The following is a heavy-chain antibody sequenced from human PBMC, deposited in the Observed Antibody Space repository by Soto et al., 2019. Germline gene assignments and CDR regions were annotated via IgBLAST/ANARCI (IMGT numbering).Heavy chain of an antibody. Sequence: QVQLQESGPGLVKPSETLSITCTVSGGSISSSYYYWGWIRQPPGKGLEWIGSIYYSGNTYYNPSLKRRVTTSVNTSKNQFYLTVTAVTAADTAVYYCARHGGGLVVVPVSIRRFDPWGQGTLVTVSS. J-gene: IGHJ5*02. CDR2: IYYSGNT. CDR3: ARHGGGLVVVPVSIRRFDP. D-gene: IGHD2-2*01. CDR1: GGSISSSYYY. V-gene: IGHV4-39*01.